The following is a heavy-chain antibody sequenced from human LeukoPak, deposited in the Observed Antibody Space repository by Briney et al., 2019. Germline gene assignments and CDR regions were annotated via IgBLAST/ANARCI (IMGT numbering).Heavy chain of an antibody. CDR2: ISGSGGST. V-gene: IGHV3-23*01. CDR1: GFTFSSYA. CDR3: ARVPLGVSSYYFDY. D-gene: IGHD3-10*01. Sequence: GGSLRLSCAASGFTFSSYAMSWVRQAPGKGLEWVSAISGSGGSTYYADSVKGRFTISRDNSKNTLYLQMNSLRAEDTAVYYCARVPLGVSSYYFDYWGQGTLVTVSS. J-gene: IGHJ4*02.